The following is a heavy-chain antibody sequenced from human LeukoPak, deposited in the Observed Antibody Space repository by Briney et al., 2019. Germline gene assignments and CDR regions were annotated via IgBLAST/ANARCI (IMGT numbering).Heavy chain of an antibody. V-gene: IGHV3-7*03. D-gene: IGHD2-15*01. J-gene: IGHJ4*02. CDR3: TTDTWYSAGH. Sequence: GGSLRLSCTASGFIFSGSWMARLRQAPGKGLEWVVIIKKDGSEKYYVDSMKGRFTISRDNAKNSLFLQMNSLRAEDTAIYYCTTDTWYSAGHWGQGTLVTVSS. CDR2: IKKDGSEK. CDR1: GFIFSGSW.